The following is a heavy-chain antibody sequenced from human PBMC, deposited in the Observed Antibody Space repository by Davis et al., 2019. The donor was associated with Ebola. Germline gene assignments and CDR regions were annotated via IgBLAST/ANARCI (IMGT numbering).Heavy chain of an antibody. CDR3: AREPEYYDFWSGYYSY. CDR2: IKQDGSEK. J-gene: IGHJ4*02. D-gene: IGHD3-3*01. V-gene: IGHV3-7*01. CDR1: GFTFRSYW. Sequence: GESLKISCAASGFTFRSYWMHWVRQAPGKGLEWVANIKQDGSEKYYVDSVKGRFTISRDNAKNSLYLQMNSLRAEDTAVYYCAREPEYYDFWSGYYSYWGQGTLVTVSS.